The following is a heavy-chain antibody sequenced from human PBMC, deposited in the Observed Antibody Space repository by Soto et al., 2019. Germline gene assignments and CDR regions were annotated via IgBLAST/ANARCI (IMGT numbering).Heavy chain of an antibody. J-gene: IGHJ4*02. V-gene: IGHV3-15*01. D-gene: IGHD3-3*01. CDR2: IKSKTDGGTT. Sequence: GGSLRLSCAASGFTFSNAWMSWVRQAPGKGLEWVGRIKSKTDGGTTDYAAPVKGRFTISRDDSKNTLYLQMNSLKTEDTAVYYCTTAAGDYDFWSGYYTSDYWGQGTLVTVS. CDR1: GFTFSNAW. CDR3: TTAAGDYDFWSGYYTSDY.